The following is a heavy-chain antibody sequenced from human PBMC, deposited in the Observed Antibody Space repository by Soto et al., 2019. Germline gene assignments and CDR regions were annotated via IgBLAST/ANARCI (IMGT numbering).Heavy chain of an antibody. V-gene: IGHV5-51*01. Sequence: PGESLKISCKGSGYSFTSYWIGWVRQMPGKGLEWMGIIYPGDSDTRYSPSFQGQVTISADKSISTAYLQWSSLKASDTAMYYCARQMAAAGTVYYYGMDVWGQGTTVTVSS. CDR1: GYSFTSYW. D-gene: IGHD6-13*01. J-gene: IGHJ6*02. CDR3: ARQMAAAGTVYYYGMDV. CDR2: IYPGDSDT.